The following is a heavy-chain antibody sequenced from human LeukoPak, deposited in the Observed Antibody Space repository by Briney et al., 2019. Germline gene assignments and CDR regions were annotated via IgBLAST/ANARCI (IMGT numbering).Heavy chain of an antibody. CDR2: TYYRSKWYN. Sequence: SQTLSLTCAISGDSVSSNSAAWNWIRQSPSRGLEWLGRTYYRSKWYNDYAVSVKSRITINPDTSKNQFSLQLNSVTPEDTAVYYCARSTPHIVVVPAAILRLDYYYYMDVWGKGATVTVSS. V-gene: IGHV6-1*01. J-gene: IGHJ6*03. CDR3: ARSTPHIVVVPAAILRLDYYYYMDV. D-gene: IGHD2-2*02. CDR1: GDSVSSNSAA.